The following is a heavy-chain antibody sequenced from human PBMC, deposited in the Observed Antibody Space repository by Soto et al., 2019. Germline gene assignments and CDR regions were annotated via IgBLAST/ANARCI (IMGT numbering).Heavy chain of an antibody. D-gene: IGHD3-22*01. CDR3: ARGPDRSGFYLFDY. Sequence: GASVKVSCKGSGYSFRSYDITWVRQAPGQGPEWMGWVHPETGSTGYAQRFQGRVSMTTDDSRTTTYMELRSLRYEDTAVYYCARGPDRSGFYLFDYWGQGTLVTVSS. V-gene: IGHV1-8*02. CDR1: GYSFRSYD. J-gene: IGHJ4*02. CDR2: VHPETGST.